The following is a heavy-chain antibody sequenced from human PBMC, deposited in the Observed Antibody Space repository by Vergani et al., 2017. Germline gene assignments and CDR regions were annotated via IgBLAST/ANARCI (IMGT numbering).Heavy chain of an antibody. D-gene: IGHD3-16*01. CDR3: ARDFGGILSYYDYVWGSYDDAFDI. J-gene: IGHJ3*02. CDR2: ISSSSSTI. Sequence: EVQLVESGGGLVQTGGSLRLSCAASGFTFSSYSMNWVRQAPGKGLEWVSYISSSSSTIYYADSVKGRFTISRDNAKNSLYLQMNSLRDEDTAVYYCARDFGGILSYYDYVWGSYDDAFDIWGQGTMVTVSS. CDR1: GFTFSSYS. V-gene: IGHV3-48*02.